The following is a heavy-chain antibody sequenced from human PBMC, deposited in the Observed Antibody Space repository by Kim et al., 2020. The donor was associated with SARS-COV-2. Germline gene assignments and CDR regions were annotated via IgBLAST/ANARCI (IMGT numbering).Heavy chain of an antibody. Sequence: ASVKVSCKASGYTFTSYAMHWVRQAPGQRLEWMGWINAGNGNTKYSQKFQGRVTITRDTSASTAYMELSSLRSEDTAVYYCARDRDGSGSYWMFDYWGQGTLVTVSS. V-gene: IGHV1-3*01. D-gene: IGHD3-10*01. J-gene: IGHJ4*02. CDR1: GYTFTSYA. CDR3: ARDRDGSGSYWMFDY. CDR2: INAGNGNT.